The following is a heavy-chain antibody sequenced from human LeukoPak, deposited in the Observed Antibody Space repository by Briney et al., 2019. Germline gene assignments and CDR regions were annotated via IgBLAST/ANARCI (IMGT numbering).Heavy chain of an antibody. J-gene: IGHJ4*02. CDR1: GFTFDDYG. D-gene: IGHD6-19*01. V-gene: IGHV3-23*01. CDR3: AKDSKIAVAGKVVYYFDY. Sequence: GGSLRLSCAASGFTFDDYGMSWVRQAPGKGLEWVSAISGSGGSTYYADSVKGRFTISRDNSKNTLYLQMNSLRAEDTAVYYCAKDSKIAVAGKVVYYFDYWGQGTLVTVSS. CDR2: ISGSGGST.